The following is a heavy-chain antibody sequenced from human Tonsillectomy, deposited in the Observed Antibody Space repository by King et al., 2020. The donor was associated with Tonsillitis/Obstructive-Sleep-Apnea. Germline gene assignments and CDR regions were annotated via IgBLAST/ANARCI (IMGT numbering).Heavy chain of an antibody. CDR1: GGSISSYY. J-gene: IGHJ3*02. CDR3: ASQGHSSGAFDI. Sequence: VPLQESGPGLVKPSETLSLTCTVSGGSISSYYWSWIRQPPGKGLEWIGYIYYSGSTNYNPSLKSRVTISVDTSKNQFSLKLSSVTAADTAVYYCASQGHSSGAFDIWGQGTMVTVSS. V-gene: IGHV4-59*01. CDR2: IYYSGST. D-gene: IGHD6-19*01.